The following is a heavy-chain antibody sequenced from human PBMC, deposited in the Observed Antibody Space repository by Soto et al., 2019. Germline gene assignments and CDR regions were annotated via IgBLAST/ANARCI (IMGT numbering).Heavy chain of an antibody. J-gene: IGHJ5*02. CDR2: IYYSGST. V-gene: IGHV4-30-4*01. Sequence: LSLTCTVSGGSISSGDYYWSWIRRPPGKGLEWIGYIYYSGSTYYNPSLKSRVTISVDTSKNQFSLKLSSVTAADTAVYYCARRYNWNDVLFWFDPWGQGTLVTVSS. CDR3: ARRYNWNDVLFWFDP. D-gene: IGHD1-20*01. CDR1: GGSISSGDYY.